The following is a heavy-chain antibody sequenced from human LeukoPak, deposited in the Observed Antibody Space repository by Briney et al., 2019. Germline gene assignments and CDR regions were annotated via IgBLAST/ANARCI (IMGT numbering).Heavy chain of an antibody. V-gene: IGHV5-51*01. CDR1: GYSFTSYW. CDR3: ARQGYSGSYLPYHWFDP. CDR2: IYPGDSDT. J-gene: IGHJ5*02. Sequence: GESLKISCKGSGYSFTSYWIGWVRQMPGKGLEWMGIIYPGDSDTRYSPSFQGQVTISADKSISTAYLQWSSLKASDTAMYYCARQGYSGSYLPYHWFDPWGQGTLVTVSS. D-gene: IGHD1-26*01.